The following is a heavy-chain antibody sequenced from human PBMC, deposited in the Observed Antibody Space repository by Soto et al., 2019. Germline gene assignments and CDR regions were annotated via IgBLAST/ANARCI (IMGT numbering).Heavy chain of an antibody. CDR1: GFSLSTSGVG. J-gene: IGHJ4*02. D-gene: IGHD1-26*01. CDR2: IYWNDDK. Sequence: QITLKESGPTLVKPTQTLTLTCTFSGFSLSTSGVGVGWIRQPPGKALEWLALIYWNDDKRYSPSLKSRLTITKHTSKNQVVLTMTNMDPVDTATYYCAASVGATTLVDYWGQGTLVTVSS. CDR3: AASVGATTLVDY. V-gene: IGHV2-5*01.